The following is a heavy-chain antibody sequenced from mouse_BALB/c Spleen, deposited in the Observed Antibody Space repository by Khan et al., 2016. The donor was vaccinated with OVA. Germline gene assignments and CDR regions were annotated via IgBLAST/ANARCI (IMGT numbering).Heavy chain of an antibody. V-gene: IGHV1-19*01. D-gene: IGHD2-2*01. Sequence: VRLQQSGPDLVKPGASVKMSCKASGYSFTAYYINWVKLSQGQSLESIGRMNPNTHNTHYNQKFKDKALLIVDTSSSTAYMELRSLTSEDSAVYYCARGYDFFAHGGQGTLVTVSA. CDR1: GYSFTAYY. CDR3: ARGYDFFAH. CDR2: MNPNTHNT. J-gene: IGHJ3*01.